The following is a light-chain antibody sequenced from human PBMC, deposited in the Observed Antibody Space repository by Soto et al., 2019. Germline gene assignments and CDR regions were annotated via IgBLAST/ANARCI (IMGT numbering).Light chain of an antibody. Sequence: SYELTQPPSVSVSPGQTASITCSGDKLGDKYVCWYQQKPGQSPVLVIFQDTKRPSGIPERFSGSNSGNTATLTISGTQAMDEADYYCQAWDSSTVVFGGGTKLTVL. CDR3: QAWDSSTVV. CDR2: QDT. J-gene: IGLJ2*01. CDR1: KLGDKY. V-gene: IGLV3-1*01.